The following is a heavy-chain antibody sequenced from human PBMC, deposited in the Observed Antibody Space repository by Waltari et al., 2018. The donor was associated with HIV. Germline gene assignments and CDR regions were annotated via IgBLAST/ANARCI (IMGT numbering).Heavy chain of an antibody. D-gene: IGHD2-2*01. J-gene: IGHJ4*02. CDR2: IYHNGIS. Sequence: QVPLQESAPGLVKPSETPSLTCAVPGYSICSRHSSGWIRHPPGRGLEWIGIIYHNGISYYNPSLKSRVTMSVDTSKNQFSLMVSAVSAAETAVYYCARGPILAEECQTTSCYSDFDYWGQGTLVTVSS. CDR3: ARGPILAEECQTTSCYSDFDY. V-gene: IGHV4-38-2*01. CDR1: GYSICSRHS.